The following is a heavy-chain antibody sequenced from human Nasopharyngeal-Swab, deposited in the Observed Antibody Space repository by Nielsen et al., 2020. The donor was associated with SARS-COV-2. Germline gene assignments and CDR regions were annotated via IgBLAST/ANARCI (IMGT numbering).Heavy chain of an antibody. J-gene: IGHJ6*02. D-gene: IGHD4-17*01. CDR2: IWYDGSNK. Sequence: GESLKISCAASGFTFSSYGMHWVRQAPGKGLEWVAVIWYDGSNKYYADSVKGQFTISRDNSKNTLYLQMNSLRAEDTAGYYCAGGQGTVTTYYYYGMDVWGQGTTVTVSS. CDR3: AGGQGTVTTYYYYGMDV. CDR1: GFTFSSYG. V-gene: IGHV3-33*01.